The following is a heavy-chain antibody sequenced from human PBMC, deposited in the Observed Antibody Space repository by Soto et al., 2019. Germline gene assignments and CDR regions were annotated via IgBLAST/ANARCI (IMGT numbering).Heavy chain of an antibody. CDR2: IYYSGST. J-gene: IGHJ4*02. CDR1: GGSISSGGYY. Sequence: QVQLQESGPGLVKPSQTLSLTCTVSGGSISSGGYYWSWIRQHPGKGLEWIGYIYYSGSTYYNPXLKSRVTISVXXSXNXXSLKLSSVTAADTAVYYCASSNWSGIWFGDGGFDYWGQGTLVTVSS. V-gene: IGHV4-31*03. CDR3: ASSNWSGIWFGDGGFDY. D-gene: IGHD3-10*01.